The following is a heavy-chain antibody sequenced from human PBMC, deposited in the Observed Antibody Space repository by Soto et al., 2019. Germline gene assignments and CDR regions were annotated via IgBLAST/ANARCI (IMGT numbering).Heavy chain of an antibody. Sequence: QVQLQESGPGLVKPSGTLSLTCAVSGGSISSSNWWSWVRQPPGKGLEWIGEIYHSGSTNYNPSLRSRVTISVDKSKIQFSLKLSSVTAADTAVYYCARDRGEKGRSAYYYSYGMDVWGQGNTVTVSS. D-gene: IGHD3-10*01. CDR3: ARDRGEKGRSAYYYSYGMDV. V-gene: IGHV4-4*02. CDR2: IYHSGST. J-gene: IGHJ6*02. CDR1: GGSISSSNW.